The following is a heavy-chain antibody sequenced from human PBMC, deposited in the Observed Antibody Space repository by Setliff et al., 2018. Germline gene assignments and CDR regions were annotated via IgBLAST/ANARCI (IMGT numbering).Heavy chain of an antibody. CDR2: IYTSGST. D-gene: IGHD3-22*01. V-gene: IGHV4-61*09. J-gene: IGHJ4*02. CDR3: ARLWISYESNTYFYPKYFDF. Sequence: SETLSLTCTVSGGSISSGSYYWSWIRQPAGKGLEWIGHIYTSGSTNYNPSLKSRVTISVDTSKNQFSLKLSSVTAADTAVYYCARLWISYESNTYFYPKYFDFWGQGTLVTVSS. CDR1: GGSISSGSYY.